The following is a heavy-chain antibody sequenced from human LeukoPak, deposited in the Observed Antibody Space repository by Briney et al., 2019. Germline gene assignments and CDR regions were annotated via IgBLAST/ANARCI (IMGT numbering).Heavy chain of an antibody. CDR3: ARGGHYFFDN. J-gene: IGHJ4*02. Sequence: PGGSLRLSCAASGFTFTIYWMSWVRQAPGKGLEWVANIKEDGSVKYYVDSVKGRFTISRDNAKNSLYLQMNSLTVEDTAVYYCARGGHYFFDNWGQGTLVTVSS. CDR2: IKEDGSVK. CDR1: GFTFTIYW. V-gene: IGHV3-7*01.